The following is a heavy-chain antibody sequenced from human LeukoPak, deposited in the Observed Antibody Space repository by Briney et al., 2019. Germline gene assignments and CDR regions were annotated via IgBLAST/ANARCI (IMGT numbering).Heavy chain of an antibody. J-gene: IGHJ4*02. D-gene: IGHD3-10*01. CDR2: ISSGSSYT. V-gene: IGHV3-21*06. CDR1: GFSFSSYT. Sequence: GGSLRLSCAASGFSFSSYTMNWVRQAPGKGLEWVSSISSGSSYTYYADSVKGRFTISRDNAKNSLYLQMNSLRAEDTAVYYCARDFGGVHSFDYWGQGTLVTVSS. CDR3: ARDFGGVHSFDY.